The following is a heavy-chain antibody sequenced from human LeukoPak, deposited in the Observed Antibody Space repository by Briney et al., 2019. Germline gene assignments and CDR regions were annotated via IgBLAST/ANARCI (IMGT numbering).Heavy chain of an antibody. Sequence: ASVKVSCKVSGYTLTELSMHWVRQAPGKGLEWMGGFDPEDGETIYAQKFQGRVTMTEDTSTDTAYMELSSLGSEDTAVYYCATDRYRSSGFSLDYWGQGTLVTVSS. CDR2: FDPEDGET. V-gene: IGHV1-24*01. CDR3: ATDRYRSSGFSLDY. CDR1: GYTLTELS. D-gene: IGHD6-19*01. J-gene: IGHJ4*02.